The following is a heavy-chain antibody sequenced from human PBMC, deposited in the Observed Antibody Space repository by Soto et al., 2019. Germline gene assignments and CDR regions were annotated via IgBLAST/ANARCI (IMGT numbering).Heavy chain of an antibody. CDR2: ISAYNGNT. Sequence: ASVKVSCKASGYTFTSYGISWVRQAPGQGLEWMGWISAYNGNTNYAQKLQGRVTMTTDTSTSTAYMELRSLRSDDTAVYYCARVLRYYDILTGYSTLSYYYGMDVWGQGNTVTVSS. J-gene: IGHJ6*02. CDR3: ARVLRYYDILTGYSTLSYYYGMDV. CDR1: GYTFTSYG. V-gene: IGHV1-18*01. D-gene: IGHD3-9*01.